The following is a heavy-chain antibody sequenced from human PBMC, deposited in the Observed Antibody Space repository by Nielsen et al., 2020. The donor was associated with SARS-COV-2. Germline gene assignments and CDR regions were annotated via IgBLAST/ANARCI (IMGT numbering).Heavy chain of an antibody. CDR2: ISAYNGNT. J-gene: IGHJ6*02. Sequence: ASVKVSCKASGYTFTSYGISWVRQAPGQGLEWMGWISAYNGNTNYAQKLQGRVTMTTDTSASTAYMELSSLRSEDTAVYYCARAPVGATDGMDVWGQGTTVTVSS. D-gene: IGHD1-26*01. CDR3: ARAPVGATDGMDV. V-gene: IGHV1-18*01. CDR1: GYTFTSYG.